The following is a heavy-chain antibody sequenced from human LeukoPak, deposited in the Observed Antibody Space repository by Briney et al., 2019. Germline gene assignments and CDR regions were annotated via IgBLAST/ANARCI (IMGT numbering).Heavy chain of an antibody. Sequence: GGSLRLSCADSGFTFSSYAMSWVRQAPGKGLEWASAISGSGGSTYYADSVKGRFTISRDNSKNTLYLQMNSLRAEDTAVYYCAKDLEDYDFWSGDRWGQGTLVTVSS. CDR1: GFTFSSYA. J-gene: IGHJ5*02. V-gene: IGHV3-23*01. CDR3: AKDLEDYDFWSGDR. D-gene: IGHD3-3*01. CDR2: ISGSGGST.